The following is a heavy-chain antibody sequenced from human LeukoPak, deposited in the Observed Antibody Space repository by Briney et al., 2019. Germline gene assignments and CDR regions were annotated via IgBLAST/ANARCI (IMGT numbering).Heavy chain of an antibody. CDR3: ARHGYSGYDNYDY. V-gene: IGHV4-39*01. CDR2: LYYDGNT. CDR1: GGSISSSSYY. J-gene: IGHJ4*02. Sequence: PSETLSLTCTVSGGSISSSSYYWGCIRQTPGKGLEWIGSLYYDGNTYYNPSLESRVTISVDTSKNQFSLKLSSVTAADTAVYYCARHGYSGYDNYDYWGQGTLVTVSS. D-gene: IGHD5-12*01.